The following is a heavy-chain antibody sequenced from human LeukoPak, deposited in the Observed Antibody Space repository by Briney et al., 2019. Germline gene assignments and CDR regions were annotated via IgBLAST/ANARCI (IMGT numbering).Heavy chain of an antibody. CDR2: ISSGSKYI. D-gene: IGHD5-18*01. CDR3: ARALSYSYGSMDF. Sequence: GGSLRLSCAASVFTFSSYSMNWVRQAPGKGLEWVSSISSGSKYIYNADSVKGRFTISRDNAKNSLYLQMNSLRAEDTAVYYCARALSYSYGSMDFWGQGTLVTVSS. CDR1: VFTFSSYS. V-gene: IGHV3-21*01. J-gene: IGHJ4*02.